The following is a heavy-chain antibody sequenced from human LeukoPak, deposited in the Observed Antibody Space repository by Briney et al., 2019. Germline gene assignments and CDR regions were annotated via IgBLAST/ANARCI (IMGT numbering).Heavy chain of an antibody. V-gene: IGHV1-18*01. CDR1: GYTFSSYA. J-gene: IGHJ4*02. CDR3: ARGFYGSGTYRYYYFDY. Sequence: GASVKVSCKASGYTFSSYAINWVRQAPGHGLEWMKWISGYNGNTNHAQKFQGRVTMTTDTSTSTAYMELRSLRSDDTAVYYCARGFYGSGTYRYYYFDYWGQGTLVTVSS. CDR2: ISGYNGNT. D-gene: IGHD3-10*01.